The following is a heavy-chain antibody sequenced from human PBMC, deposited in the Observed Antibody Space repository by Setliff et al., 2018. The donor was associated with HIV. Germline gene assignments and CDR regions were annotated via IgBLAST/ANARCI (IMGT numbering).Heavy chain of an antibody. D-gene: IGHD6-6*01. Sequence: ASVKVSCKASGFTFTTYGFSWVRQAPGQGLEWMGWISAYDGHTVYAQNLQGRVTMTTDTSTSTVYMGLRSLRSDDTAVYYCARDGGSSVYYFDYWGQGTLVTVSS. J-gene: IGHJ4*02. CDR2: ISAYDGHT. CDR3: ARDGGSSVYYFDY. V-gene: IGHV1-18*01. CDR1: GFTFTTYG.